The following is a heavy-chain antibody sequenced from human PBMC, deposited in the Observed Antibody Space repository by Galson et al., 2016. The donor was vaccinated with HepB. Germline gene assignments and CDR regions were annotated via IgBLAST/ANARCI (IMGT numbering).Heavy chain of an antibody. V-gene: IGHV3-23*01. CDR2: ISGSGGST. Sequence: SLRLSCAASGFTFSSHAMSWVRQAPGKGLEWVSTISGSGGSTYYADSVKGRFTISRDNSKNTLYLQMNSLRAEETAVYYCAKESVVVVAARPDWYFDLWGRGTLVTVSS. D-gene: IGHD2-15*01. CDR3: AKESVVVVAARPDWYFDL. J-gene: IGHJ2*01. CDR1: GFTFSSHA.